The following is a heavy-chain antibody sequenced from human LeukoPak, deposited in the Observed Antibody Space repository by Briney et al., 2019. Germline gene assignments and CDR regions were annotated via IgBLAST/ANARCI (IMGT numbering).Heavy chain of an antibody. J-gene: IGHJ4*01. V-gene: IGHV3-21*01. CDR2: ISSSSSHI. CDR3: ARDGTAAGLYFDL. Sequence: PGGSLRLSCAASGFTFSSFSMNWVRQAPGKGLEWVSSISSSSSHIYYADSVKGRFTISRDNARKSLFLQMNSLRAEDTAVYYCARDGTAAGLYFDLWGQGTLVTVSS. CDR1: GFTFSSFS. D-gene: IGHD6-13*01.